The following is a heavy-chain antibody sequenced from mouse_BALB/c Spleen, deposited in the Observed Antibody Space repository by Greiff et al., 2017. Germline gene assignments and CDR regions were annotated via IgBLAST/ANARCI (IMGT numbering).Heavy chain of an antibody. Sequence: DVQLVESGGGLVKPGGSLKLSCAASGFTFSSYTMSWVRQTPEKRLEWVATISSGGSYTYYPDSVKGRFTISRDNAKNTLYLQMSSLKSEDTAMYYCTRATTATRDAMDTGVKEPQSPSPQ. CDR3: TRATTATRDAMDT. V-gene: IGHV5-6-4*01. CDR1: GFTFSSYT. CDR2: ISSGGSYT. D-gene: IGHD1-2*01. J-gene: IGHJ4*01.